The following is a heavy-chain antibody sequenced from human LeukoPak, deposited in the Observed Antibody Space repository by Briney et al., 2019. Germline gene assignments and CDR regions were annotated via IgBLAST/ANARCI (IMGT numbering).Heavy chain of an antibody. CDR1: GYTFTSYY. V-gene: IGHV1-69*06. CDR3: AKEGIAAAGRPFDY. CDR2: IIPIFGTA. J-gene: IGHJ4*02. D-gene: IGHD6-13*01. Sequence: SVKVSCKASGYTFTSYYMHWVRQAPGQGLEWMGGIIPIFGTANYAQKFQGRVTITADKSTSTAYMELSSLRSEDTAVYYCAKEGIAAAGRPFDYWGQGTLVTVSS.